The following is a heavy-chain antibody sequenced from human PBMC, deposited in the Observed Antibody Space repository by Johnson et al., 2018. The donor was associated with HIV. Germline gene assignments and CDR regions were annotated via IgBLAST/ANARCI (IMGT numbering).Heavy chain of an antibody. CDR2: ISYDGRQK. Sequence: QVQLVESGGGVVQPGRSLRLSCAVYGFTFRTFVMHWVRQAPGKGLEWVAVISYDGRQKYHAESVGGRFTISRDKSKNTLYLQMNSLRGEDAAVSYCAKGPGDYGDKYDGFDIWGQGTTVTVSS. J-gene: IGHJ3*02. D-gene: IGHD4-23*01. CDR3: AKGPGDYGDKYDGFDI. CDR1: GFTFRTFV. V-gene: IGHV3-30*18.